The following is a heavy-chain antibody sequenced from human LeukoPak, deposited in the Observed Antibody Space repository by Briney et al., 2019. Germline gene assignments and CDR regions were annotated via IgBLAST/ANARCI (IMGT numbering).Heavy chain of an antibody. CDR3: ARVHCSGGSCYSVSYYYYGMDV. J-gene: IGHJ6*02. CDR2: IIPILGIA. Sequence: SVKVSCKASGGTFSSYAISWVRQAPGQGLAWMGRIIPILGIANYAQKFQGRVTITADKSTSTAYMELSSLRSEDTAVYYCARVHCSGGSCYSVSYYYYGMDVWGQGTTVTVSS. V-gene: IGHV1-69*04. D-gene: IGHD2-15*01. CDR1: GGTFSSYA.